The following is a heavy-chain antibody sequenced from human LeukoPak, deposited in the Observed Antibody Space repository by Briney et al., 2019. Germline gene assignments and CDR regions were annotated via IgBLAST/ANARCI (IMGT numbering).Heavy chain of an antibody. CDR2: IIPIFGTA. J-gene: IGHJ4*02. CDR1: GGTFSSYA. Sequence: SVKVSCKASGGTFSSYAISWVRQAPGQGLEWMGGIIPIFGTANYAQKFQGRVTMTRDTSISTAYMELSRLRSDDTAVYYRARDVAYRFDYWGQGTLVTVSS. V-gene: IGHV1-69*05. CDR3: ARDVAYRFDY. D-gene: IGHD5-12*01.